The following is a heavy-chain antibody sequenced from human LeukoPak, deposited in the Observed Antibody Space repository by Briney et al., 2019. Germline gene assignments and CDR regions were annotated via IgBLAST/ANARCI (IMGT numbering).Heavy chain of an antibody. CDR1: GFTLSSYS. CDR3: ARDINWGLGY. D-gene: IGHD7-27*01. Sequence: PGGSLRLSCAASGFTLSSYSMNWVRQAPGKGLEWVSYISSTSTNIYYEDSVKGRFTISRDNAKNSLYLQMSSLRDEDTAVYYCARDINWGLGYWGQGTLVTVSS. CDR2: ISSTSTNI. V-gene: IGHV3-48*02. J-gene: IGHJ4*02.